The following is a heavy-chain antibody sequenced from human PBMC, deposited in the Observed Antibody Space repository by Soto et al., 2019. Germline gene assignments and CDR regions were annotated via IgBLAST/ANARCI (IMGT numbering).Heavy chain of an antibody. CDR2: ISAYNGNT. D-gene: IGHD6-13*01. Sequence: ASVKVSCKACGYTFTNFGISWVRQAPGQGLEWMGWISAYNGNTNYAQNFQGRVTMTTDTSTSTAYMELRSLRSDDTAVYYCARVGAAAGILDGNCFDPWGQGTLVTVSS. CDR3: ARVGAAAGILDGNCFDP. CDR1: GYTFTNFG. J-gene: IGHJ5*02. V-gene: IGHV1-18*01.